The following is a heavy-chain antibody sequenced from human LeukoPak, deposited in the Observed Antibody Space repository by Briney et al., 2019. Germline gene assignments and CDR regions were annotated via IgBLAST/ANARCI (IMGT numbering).Heavy chain of an antibody. J-gene: IGHJ6*02. D-gene: IGHD3-3*01. CDR3: AKGRTFYDFWSGWDMDV. Sequence: GASLRLSCAASGFTFSSYAMSWVRQAPGKGLEWVSAISGSGGSTYYADSVKGRFTISRDNSKNTLYLQMNSLRAEDTAVYYCAKGRTFYDFWSGWDMDVWGQGTTVTVSS. CDR2: ISGSGGST. V-gene: IGHV3-23*01. CDR1: GFTFSSYA.